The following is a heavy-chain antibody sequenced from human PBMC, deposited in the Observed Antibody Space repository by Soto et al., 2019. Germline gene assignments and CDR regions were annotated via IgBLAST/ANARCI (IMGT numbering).Heavy chain of an antibody. V-gene: IGHV4-39*01. D-gene: IGHD4-17*01. CDR2: IYYSGST. CDR3: ARQSPTGDPDY. Sequence: PSETLSLTCTVSGGSISSSSYYWGWIRQPPGKGLEWIGSIYYSGSTYYNPSLKSRVTISVDTSKNQFSLKLSSVTAADTAVYYCARQSPTGDPDYWGLGTLVTVSS. J-gene: IGHJ4*02. CDR1: GGSISSSSYY.